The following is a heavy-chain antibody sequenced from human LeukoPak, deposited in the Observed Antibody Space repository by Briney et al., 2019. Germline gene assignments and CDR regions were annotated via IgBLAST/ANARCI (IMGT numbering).Heavy chain of an antibody. V-gene: IGHV5-51*01. CDR1: GYSFTSYW. D-gene: IGHD2-15*01. CDR3: ARRPVQYCSDDTCYQYYFDY. CDR2: IYPGDSDT. J-gene: IGHJ4*02. Sequence: GESLKISCKGSGYSFTSYWIGWVRQMPGKGLEWMGIIYPGDSDTRYSPSFQGQVTISADKSISTAYLQWSSLKASDTAMYYCARRPVQYCSDDTCYQYYFDYWGQGTLVTVSS.